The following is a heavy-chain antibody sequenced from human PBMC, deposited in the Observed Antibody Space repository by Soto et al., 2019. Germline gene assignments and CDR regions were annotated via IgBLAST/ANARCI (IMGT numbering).Heavy chain of an antibody. CDR1: GSTSSKYG. CDR3: ARDPDEVVGTDYHYYGMDV. D-gene: IGHD1-26*01. J-gene: IGHJ6*02. Sequence: VKFSCNASGSTSSKYGVSWVRQSPGQGLEWMGGILPVFGTTTYARNFQGRITITADKSTSTVYMELTSLRSDDTATYYCARDPDEVVGTDYHYYGMDVWDQGATVTVSS. V-gene: IGHV1-69*06. CDR2: ILPVFGTT.